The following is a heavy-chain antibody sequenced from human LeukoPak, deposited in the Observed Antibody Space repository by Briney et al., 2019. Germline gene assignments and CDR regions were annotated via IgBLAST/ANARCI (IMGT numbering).Heavy chain of an antibody. Sequence: GGSLRLSCAASGFTFSSYGMHWVRQAPGKGLEWVAVIWYDGSNKYYADSVKGRFTISRDNSKNTLYLQMNSPRAEDTAVYYCAREKGYDSSGYYLGEGWFDPWGQGTLVTVSS. J-gene: IGHJ5*02. CDR1: GFTFSSYG. V-gene: IGHV3-33*01. D-gene: IGHD3-22*01. CDR3: AREKGYDSSGYYLGEGWFDP. CDR2: IWYDGSNK.